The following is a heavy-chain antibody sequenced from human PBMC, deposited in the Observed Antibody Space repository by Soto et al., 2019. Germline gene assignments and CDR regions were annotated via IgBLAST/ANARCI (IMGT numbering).Heavy chain of an antibody. Sequence: RESLKISCKGSGYSFAGYWITWVRQKPGKGLEWMGRIDPSDSQTYYSPSFRGHVTISVTKSITTVFLQWSSLRASDTAMYYCARQIYDSDTGPNFQYYFDSWGQGTPITVSS. CDR2: IDPSDSQT. V-gene: IGHV5-10-1*01. CDR3: ARQIYDSDTGPNFQYYFDS. D-gene: IGHD3-22*01. J-gene: IGHJ4*02. CDR1: GYSFAGYW.